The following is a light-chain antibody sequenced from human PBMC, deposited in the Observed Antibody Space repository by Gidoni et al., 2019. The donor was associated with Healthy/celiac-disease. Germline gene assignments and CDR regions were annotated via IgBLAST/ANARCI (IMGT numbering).Light chain of an antibody. J-gene: IGLJ2*01. CDR2: KDS. CDR3: QSADSSGNYPV. Sequence: SYELTQPPSVSVSPGQTARITCSGDALPKQYAYWYQQKPGQAPVLVIYKDSERPSGIPERFSGSSSGTTVTLTISGVQAEDEADDYCQSADSSGNYPVFGGGTKLTVL. CDR1: ALPKQY. V-gene: IGLV3-25*03.